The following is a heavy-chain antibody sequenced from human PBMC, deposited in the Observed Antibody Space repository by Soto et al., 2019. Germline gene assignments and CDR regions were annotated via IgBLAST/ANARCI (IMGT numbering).Heavy chain of an antibody. CDR1: GGSISSGDYY. CDR2: TYYSGST. J-gene: IGHJ5*02. Sequence: SETLSLTCTVSGGSISSGDYYWSWIRQPPGKGLEWIGYTYYSGSTYYNPSLKSRVTISVDTSKNQFSLKLSSVTAADTAVYYCARESGTGTRWFDPWGQGTLVTVS. V-gene: IGHV4-30-4*01. D-gene: IGHD1-7*01. CDR3: ARESGTGTRWFDP.